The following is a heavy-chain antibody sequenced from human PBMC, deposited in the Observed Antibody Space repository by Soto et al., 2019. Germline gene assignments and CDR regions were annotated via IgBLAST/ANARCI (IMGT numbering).Heavy chain of an antibody. Sequence: QVQLVQSGAEVKKPGASVKVSCKASGYTFTSYAMHWVRQAPGQRLEWMGWINAGNGNTKYSQKCQGRVTITRDTSASTAYMELSSLRSEDTAVYYCARDFSWFGELMASDYWGQGTRVTVSS. J-gene: IGHJ4*02. V-gene: IGHV1-3*01. CDR1: GYTFTSYA. CDR3: ARDFSWFGELMASDY. D-gene: IGHD3-10*01. CDR2: INAGNGNT.